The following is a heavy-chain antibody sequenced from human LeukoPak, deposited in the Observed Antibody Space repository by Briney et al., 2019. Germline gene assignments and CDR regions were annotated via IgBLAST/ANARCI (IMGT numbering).Heavy chain of an antibody. CDR1: GGTFSSYA. Sequence: EASVKVSCKASGGTFSSYAISWVRQAPGQGLEWMGRIIPIFGTANYAQKFQGRVTITTDESTSTAYMELSSLRSEDTAVYYCARERSEYCSSTSCYNLDYWGQGTLVTVSS. V-gene: IGHV1-69*05. CDR2: IIPIFGTA. D-gene: IGHD2-2*02. J-gene: IGHJ4*02. CDR3: ARERSEYCSSTSCYNLDY.